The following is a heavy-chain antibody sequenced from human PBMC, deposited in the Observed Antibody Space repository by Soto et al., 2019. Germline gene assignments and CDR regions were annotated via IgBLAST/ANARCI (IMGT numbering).Heavy chain of an antibody. CDR1: GGSFSGYY. D-gene: IGHD3-10*01. CDR3: ARVRYSFSSGGGGMDV. V-gene: IGHV4-34*01. Sequence: SETLSLTCAVYGGSFSGYYWSWIRQPPGKGLEWIGEINHSGSTNYNPSLKSRVTISVDTSKNQFSLKLSSVTAADTAVYYCARVRYSFSSGGGGMDVWGQGTTVTVSS. J-gene: IGHJ6*02. CDR2: INHSGST.